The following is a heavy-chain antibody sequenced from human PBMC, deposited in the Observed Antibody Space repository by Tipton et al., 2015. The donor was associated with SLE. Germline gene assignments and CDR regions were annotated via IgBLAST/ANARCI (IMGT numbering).Heavy chain of an antibody. CDR3: ARDPGWGLDY. Sequence: LRLSCTVSGGSISSYYWSWIRQPPGRGLEWIGYIYYSGSTNYNPSLKSRVTISVDTSKNQFSLKLSSVTAADTAVYYCARDPGWGLDYWGQGTLVTVSS. J-gene: IGHJ4*02. CDR1: GGSISSYY. D-gene: IGHD7-27*01. CDR2: IYYSGST. V-gene: IGHV4-59*12.